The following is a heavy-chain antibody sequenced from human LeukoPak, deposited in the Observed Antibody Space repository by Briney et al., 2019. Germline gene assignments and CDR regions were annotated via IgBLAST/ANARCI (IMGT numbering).Heavy chain of an antibody. Sequence: PGGSLRLSCAASGFTFSSYGMHWVRQAPGKGLEWVAFIRYDGSNKYYADSVKGRFTISIDNSKNTLYLQMNSLRAEDTAVYYCAAEFGLLDRLFDYWGQGTLVTVSS. CDR2: IRYDGSNK. J-gene: IGHJ4*02. CDR3: AAEFGLLDRLFDY. V-gene: IGHV3-30*02. CDR1: GFTFSSYG. D-gene: IGHD3-10*01.